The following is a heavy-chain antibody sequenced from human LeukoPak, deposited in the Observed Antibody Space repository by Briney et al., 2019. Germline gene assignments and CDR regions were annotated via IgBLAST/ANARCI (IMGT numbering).Heavy chain of an antibody. Sequence: SETLSLTCTVSGGSISSYYWSWIRQPPGKGLEWIGYIYYSGSTNYNPSLKSRVTISVDTSKNQFSLKLSSATAADTAVCYCASRGYSGYSFFDYWGQGTLVTVSS. CDR1: GGSISSYY. CDR2: IYYSGST. V-gene: IGHV4-59*01. J-gene: IGHJ4*02. D-gene: IGHD5-12*01. CDR3: ASRGYSGYSFFDY.